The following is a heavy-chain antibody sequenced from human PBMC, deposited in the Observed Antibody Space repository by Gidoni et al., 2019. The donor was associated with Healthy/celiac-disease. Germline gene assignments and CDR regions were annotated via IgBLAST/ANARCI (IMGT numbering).Heavy chain of an antibody. CDR1: GFTFDDYA. CDR2: ISWNSGSI. Sequence: EVQLVESGGGLVQPGRSLRLSCAASGFTFDDYAMNLVRQAPGKGLEWVSGISWNSGSIGYADSVKGRFTISRDNAKNSLYLQMNSLRAEDTALYYCAKDLYYYDSSGYYDYWGQGTLVTVSS. J-gene: IGHJ4*02. D-gene: IGHD3-22*01. V-gene: IGHV3-9*01. CDR3: AKDLYYYDSSGYYDY.